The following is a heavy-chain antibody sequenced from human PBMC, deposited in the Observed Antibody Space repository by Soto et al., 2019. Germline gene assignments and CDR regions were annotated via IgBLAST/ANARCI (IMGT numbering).Heavy chain of an antibody. D-gene: IGHD4-17*01. Sequence: QVQLVQSGAEVKKPGASVKVSCKASGYTFTRYGITWVRQARGQGLEWMGWINGYNGNREYAQKLQGRVTMTTDTSASTAYLELRSVTSAATAVYYCASAGDYLYYYYGMEVWGQGITVTVS. V-gene: IGHV1-18*01. CDR2: INGYNGNR. J-gene: IGHJ6*02. CDR3: ASAGDYLYYYYGMEV. CDR1: GYTFTRYG.